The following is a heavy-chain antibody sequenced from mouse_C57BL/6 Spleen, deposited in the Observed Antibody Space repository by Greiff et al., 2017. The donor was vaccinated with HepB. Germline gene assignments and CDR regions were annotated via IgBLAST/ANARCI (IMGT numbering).Heavy chain of an antibody. CDR1: GYTFTSYW. V-gene: IGHV1-72*01. CDR2: IDPNSGGT. CDR3: ARCPIYDGNDEGYWYFDV. J-gene: IGHJ1*03. D-gene: IGHD2-1*01. Sequence: VQLQQPGAELVKPGASVKLSCKASGYTFTSYWMHWVKQRPGRGLEWIGRIDPNSGGTKYNEKFKSKATLTVDKPSSTAYMQLNSLTSEDSAVYYCARCPIYDGNDEGYWYFDVWGTGTTVTVSS.